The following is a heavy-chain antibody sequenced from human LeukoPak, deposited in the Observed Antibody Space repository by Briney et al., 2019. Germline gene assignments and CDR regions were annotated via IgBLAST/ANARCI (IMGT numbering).Heavy chain of an antibody. CDR1: GGSISSGGYY. V-gene: IGHV4-31*03. D-gene: IGHD3-10*01. Sequence: PSQTLSLTCTVSGGSISSGGYYWSWIRQHPGKGLEWIGYIYYSGSTYYNPSLKSRVTISVDTSENQFSLKLSSVTAADTAVYYCARAGRGSGAHAFDIWGQGTMVTVSS. J-gene: IGHJ3*02. CDR3: ARAGRGSGAHAFDI. CDR2: IYYSGST.